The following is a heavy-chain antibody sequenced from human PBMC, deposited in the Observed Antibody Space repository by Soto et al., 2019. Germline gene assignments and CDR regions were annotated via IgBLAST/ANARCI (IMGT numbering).Heavy chain of an antibody. CDR2: ISSSSSYI. Sequence: PGGSLRLSCAASGFTFSSYIVNWVRQSPGKGLEWVSSISSSSSYIYYADSVKGRFTISRDNAKNSLYLQMNSLRAEDTAVYYCARDPYSHPATWGQGTLVTVSS. CDR1: GFTFSSYI. V-gene: IGHV3-21*01. CDR3: ARDPYSHPAT. D-gene: IGHD6-13*01. J-gene: IGHJ5*02.